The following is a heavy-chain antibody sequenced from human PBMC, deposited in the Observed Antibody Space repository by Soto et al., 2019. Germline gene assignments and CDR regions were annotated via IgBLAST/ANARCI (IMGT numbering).Heavy chain of an antibody. CDR3: ARDTLTGYSSGWYRLGYFQH. D-gene: IGHD6-19*01. CDR2: ISYDGSNK. CDR1: GFTFSSYA. V-gene: IGHV3-30-3*01. J-gene: IGHJ1*01. Sequence: ESGGGVVQPGRSLRLSCAASGFTFSSYAMHWVRQAPGKGLEWVAVISYDGSNKYYADSVKGRFTISRDNSKNTLYLQMNSLRAEATAVYYCARDTLTGYSSGWYRLGYFQHWGQGTLVTVSS.